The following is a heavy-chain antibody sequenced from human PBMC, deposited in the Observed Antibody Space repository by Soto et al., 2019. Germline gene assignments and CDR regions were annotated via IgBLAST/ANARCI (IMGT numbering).Heavy chain of an antibody. J-gene: IGHJ6*02. Sequence: PGGSLRLSCAASGFTFSSYAMSWVRQAPGKGLEWVSAISGSGGSTYYADSVKGRFTISRDNSKNTLYLQMNSLRAEDTAVYYCAKALGIVVVITTTVYYYGMDVWGQGTTVTVSS. CDR1: GFTFSSYA. CDR2: ISGSGGST. V-gene: IGHV3-23*01. CDR3: AKALGIVVVITTTVYYYGMDV. D-gene: IGHD3-22*01.